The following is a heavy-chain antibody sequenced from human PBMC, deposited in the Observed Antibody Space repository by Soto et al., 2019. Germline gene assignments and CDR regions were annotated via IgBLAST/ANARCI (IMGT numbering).Heavy chain of an antibody. Sequence: PGGSLILSCAASGFTFSNAWMSWVRQAPGKGLEWVGRIKSKTDGGTTDYAAPVKGRFTISRDDSKNTLYLQMNSLKTDDTAVYYCTTDRESITMSAVRLWGTQRSHEKSYLDYWGQGTLVTVSS. CDR1: GFTFSNAW. CDR2: IKSKTDGGTT. J-gene: IGHJ4*02. CDR3: TTDRESITMSAVRLWGTQRSHEKSYLDY. D-gene: IGHD3-3*01. V-gene: IGHV3-15*01.